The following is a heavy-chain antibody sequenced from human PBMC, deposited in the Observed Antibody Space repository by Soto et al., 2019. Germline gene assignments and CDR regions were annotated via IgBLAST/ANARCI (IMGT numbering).Heavy chain of an antibody. Sequence: GASVKVSCKASGYTFINYYIHWVRQAPGQGLEWMGIINPSGGSTSYAQKFQGRVTMTRDTSTSTVYMELSSLRSEDTAVYYCARFGCSGGSCYLFDPWGQGTLVTVSS. V-gene: IGHV1-46*03. CDR3: ARFGCSGGSCYLFDP. J-gene: IGHJ5*02. D-gene: IGHD2-15*01. CDR1: GYTFINYY. CDR2: INPSGGST.